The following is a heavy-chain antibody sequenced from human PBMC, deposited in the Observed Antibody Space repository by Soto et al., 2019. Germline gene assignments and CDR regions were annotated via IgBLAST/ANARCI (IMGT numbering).Heavy chain of an antibody. D-gene: IGHD4-17*01. Sequence: SRTCAVSGCSIISSNWWSWVRQPPGKGLEWIAEIYHSGSTNYNPSLKSRVTISVDKSKSQFSLKLSSVTAADTAVYYCARLGQDKNTLTTQGSFDYWGQGTLVTVSS. V-gene: IGHV4-4*02. CDR3: ARLGQDKNTLTTQGSFDY. J-gene: IGHJ4*02. CDR2: IYHSGST. CDR1: GCSIISSNW.